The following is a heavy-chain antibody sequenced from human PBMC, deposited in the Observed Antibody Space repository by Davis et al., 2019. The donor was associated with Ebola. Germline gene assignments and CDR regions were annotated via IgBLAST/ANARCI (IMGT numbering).Heavy chain of an antibody. Sequence: GGSLRLSCAASGFTVSSNYMSWVRQAPGKGLEWVSVIYSGGSTYYADSVKGRFTISRDNSKNTLYLQMNSLRAEDTAVYYCARVYYYYYGMDVWGQGTTVTVSS. CDR3: ARVYYYYYGMDV. V-gene: IGHV3-66*01. CDR1: GFTVSSNY. CDR2: IYSGGST. J-gene: IGHJ6*02.